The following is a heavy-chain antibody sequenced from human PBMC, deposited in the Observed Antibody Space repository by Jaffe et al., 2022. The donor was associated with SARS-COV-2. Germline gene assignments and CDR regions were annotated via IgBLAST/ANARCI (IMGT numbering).Heavy chain of an antibody. CDR1: GGSISSYY. Sequence: QVQLQESGPGLVKPSETLSLTCTVSGGSISSYYWSWIRQPPGKGLEWIGYIYYSGSTNYNPSLKSRVTISEDTSKNQFSLKLSSVTAADTAVYHCARMGCSGGSCYLGNPYHYYAMDVWGQGTTVTVSS. D-gene: IGHD2-15*01. CDR2: IYYSGST. J-gene: IGHJ6*02. CDR3: ARMGCSGGSCYLGNPYHYYAMDV. V-gene: IGHV4-59*01.